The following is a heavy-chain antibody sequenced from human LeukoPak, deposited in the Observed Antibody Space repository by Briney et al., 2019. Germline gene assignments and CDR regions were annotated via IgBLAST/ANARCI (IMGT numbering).Heavy chain of an antibody. Sequence: GESLKISCEGSGYNVNNYWIGWVRQMPGKGLEWTGIIYPGDSDTRYSPSFQGQVTISADKSISTAYLQWSSLKASDTAMYYCARQRVMGATRGNFDYWGQGTLVTVSS. CDR3: ARQRVMGATRGNFDY. D-gene: IGHD1-26*01. J-gene: IGHJ4*02. CDR2: IYPGDSDT. CDR1: GYNVNNYW. V-gene: IGHV5-51*01.